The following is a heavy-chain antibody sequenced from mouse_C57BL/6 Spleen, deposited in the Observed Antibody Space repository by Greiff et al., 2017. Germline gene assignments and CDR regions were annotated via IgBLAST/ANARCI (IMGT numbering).Heavy chain of an antibody. CDR3: ARDDYDGGAMDY. V-gene: IGHV5-4*03. CDR2: ISDGGSYT. Sequence: EVKLVESGGGLVKPGGSLKLSCAASGFTFSSYAMSWVRQTPEKRLGWVATISDGGSYTYYPDNVKGRFTISRDNAKNNLYLQMSHLKSEDTAMYYCARDDYDGGAMDYWGQGTSVTVSS. D-gene: IGHD2-4*01. CDR1: GFTFSSYA. J-gene: IGHJ4*01.